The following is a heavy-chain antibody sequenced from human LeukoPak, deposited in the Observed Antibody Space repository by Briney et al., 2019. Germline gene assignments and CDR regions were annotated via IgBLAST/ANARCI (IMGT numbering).Heavy chain of an antibody. CDR3: ARDSYYYDSSGYGLGAFDI. J-gene: IGHJ3*02. V-gene: IGHV4-59*01. CDR1: GGSISSYY. D-gene: IGHD3-22*01. CDR2: IYYRGNT. Sequence: SETLSLTCTVSGGSISSYYWSWIRQPPGKGLEWIGYIYYRGNTNYNPSLKSRVTISVDTSKNQFSLKLSSVTAADTAVYYCARDSYYYDSSGYGLGAFDIWGQGTMVTVSS.